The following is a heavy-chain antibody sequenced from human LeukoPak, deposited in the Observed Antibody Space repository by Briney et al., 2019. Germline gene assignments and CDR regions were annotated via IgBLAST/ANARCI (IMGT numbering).Heavy chain of an antibody. CDR3: ARDAPPYCSSTSCRSGAFDI. V-gene: IGHV4-59*01. Sequence: SETLSLTCTVSGGSLSSYYWSWIRQPPGKGLEWIGYIYYSGSTNYNPSLKSRVTISVDTSKNQFSLKLSSVTAADTAVYYCARDAPPYCSSTSCRSGAFDIWGQGTMVTVSS. J-gene: IGHJ3*02. CDR1: GGSLSSYY. CDR2: IYYSGST. D-gene: IGHD2-2*01.